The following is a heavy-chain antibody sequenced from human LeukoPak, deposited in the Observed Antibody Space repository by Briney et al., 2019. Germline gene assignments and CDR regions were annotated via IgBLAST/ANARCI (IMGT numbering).Heavy chain of an antibody. CDR1: GYSFTSYW. D-gene: IGHD3-3*01. V-gene: IGHV5-51*01. CDR3: ARQYDFWSGYRDSYYMDV. Sequence: GESLKISFKGSGYSFTSYWIGWVRQMPGKGLEWMGIIYPGDSDTRYSPSFQGQVTISADKSISTAYLQWSSLKASDTAMYYCARQYDFWSGYRDSYYMDVWGKGTTVTVSS. J-gene: IGHJ6*03. CDR2: IYPGDSDT.